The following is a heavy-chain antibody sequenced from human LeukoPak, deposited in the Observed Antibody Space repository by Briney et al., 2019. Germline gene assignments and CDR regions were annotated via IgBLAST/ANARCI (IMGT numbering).Heavy chain of an antibody. CDR2: ISSSSSSI. CDR1: GFTFSGYS. D-gene: IGHD3-9*01. CDR3: ARANPPAISFFDY. J-gene: IGHJ4*02. Sequence: PGGSLRLSCAASGFTFSGYSMNWVRQVPGKGLEWVSSISSSSSSIYYAGSVKGRFTISRDNAKNSLYLQMNRLRAEDTAVYYCARANPPAISFFDYWGQGTLVTVSS. V-gene: IGHV3-21*01.